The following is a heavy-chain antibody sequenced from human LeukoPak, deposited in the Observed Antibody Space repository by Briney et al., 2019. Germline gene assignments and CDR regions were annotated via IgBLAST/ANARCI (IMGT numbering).Heavy chain of an antibody. CDR1: GFTFDDFA. V-gene: IGHV3-9*01. Sequence: GRSLRLSCAGSGFTFDDFAMHWVRQAPGKGLEWVSGISWNRGSIIYADSVKGRFTISRDNAKNSLYLQMNSLRPEDTALYYCAKAASFDWGYYFDYWGQGTLVTVSS. J-gene: IGHJ4*02. CDR3: AKAASFDWGYYFDY. D-gene: IGHD3-9*01. CDR2: ISWNRGSI.